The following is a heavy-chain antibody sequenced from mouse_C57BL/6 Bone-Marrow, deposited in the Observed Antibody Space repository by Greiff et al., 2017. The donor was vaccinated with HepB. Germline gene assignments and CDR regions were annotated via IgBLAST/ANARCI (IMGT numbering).Heavy chain of an antibody. CDR1: GYAFSSYW. CDR3: AREGVGPFAY. CDR2: IYPGDGDT. D-gene: IGHD3-3*01. V-gene: IGHV1-80*01. Sequence: LVESGAELVKPGASVKISCKASGYAFSSYWMNWVKQRPGKGLEWIGQIYPGDGDTNYNGKFKGKATLTADKSSSTAYMQLSSLTSEDSAVYFCAREGVGPFAYWGQGTLVTVSA. J-gene: IGHJ3*01.